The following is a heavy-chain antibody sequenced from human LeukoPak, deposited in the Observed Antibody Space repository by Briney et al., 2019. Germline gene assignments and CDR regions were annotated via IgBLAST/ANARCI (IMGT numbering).Heavy chain of an antibody. Sequence: GGSLRLSCAASGFTFSDYWMSWVRQAPGKGLEWVAHIKQDGSAKYYVDSVKGRFSISRDTAKNALYLQMNSLRDEDTAVYYCARVGPYDFWSGYYTFDYWGQGTLVTVSS. D-gene: IGHD3-3*01. CDR2: IKQDGSAK. J-gene: IGHJ4*02. CDR3: ARVGPYDFWSGYYTFDY. V-gene: IGHV3-7*01. CDR1: GFTFSDYW.